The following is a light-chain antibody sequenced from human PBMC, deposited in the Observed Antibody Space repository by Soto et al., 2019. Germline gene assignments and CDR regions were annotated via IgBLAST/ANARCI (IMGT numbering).Light chain of an antibody. CDR1: QSVSRY. J-gene: IGKJ4*01. Sequence: EIVLTQSPATLSLSPGERATLSCRASQSVSRYLVWYQQKPGQAPRLLIYDASNRATGIPARFSGSGSGTDFTLPISNLDPEDFAVYYCQHRSNWPLTFGGGTKVE. CDR3: QHRSNWPLT. CDR2: DAS. V-gene: IGKV3-11*01.